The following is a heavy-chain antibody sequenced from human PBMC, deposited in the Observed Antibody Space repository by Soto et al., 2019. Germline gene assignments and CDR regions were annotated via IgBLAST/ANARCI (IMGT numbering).Heavy chain of an antibody. CDR3: LRDGRGSFRYSDY. J-gene: IGHJ4*02. V-gene: IGHV3-7*01. D-gene: IGHD3-16*02. Sequence: EVQLVESGGGLVQPGGSLRLSCTASGFTFIEYWMSWVRPTPGQGLEWVASIKHDGSEKQYVDSVKGRFTIARDNAKNSLYLQMSSLRAEDTAVYYCLRDGRGSFRYSDYWGQGTLVTVSS. CDR1: GFTFIEYW. CDR2: IKHDGSEK.